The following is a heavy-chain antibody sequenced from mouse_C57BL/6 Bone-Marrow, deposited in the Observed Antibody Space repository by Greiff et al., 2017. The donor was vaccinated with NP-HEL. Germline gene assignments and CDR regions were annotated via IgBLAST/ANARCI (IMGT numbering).Heavy chain of an antibody. Sequence: QVQLQQPGAELVKPGASVKLSCKASGYTFTSYWMQWVKQRPGQGLEWIGEIDPSDSYTNYNQKFKGKATLTVDTSSSTAYMQLSSLTSEDSAVYYCARYPGTGAWFAYWGQGTLVTVSA. CDR1: GYTFTSYW. D-gene: IGHD4-1*01. CDR3: ARYPGTGAWFAY. J-gene: IGHJ3*01. CDR2: IDPSDSYT. V-gene: IGHV1-50*01.